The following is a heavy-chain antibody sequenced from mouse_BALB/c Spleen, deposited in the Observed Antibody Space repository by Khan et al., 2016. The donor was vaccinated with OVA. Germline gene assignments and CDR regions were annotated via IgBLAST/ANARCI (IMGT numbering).Heavy chain of an antibody. CDR3: ARTARINY. CDR2: ISYSGST. Sequence: EVQLQESGPGLVKPSQSLSLTCTVTGYSITSGYGWNWIRQFPGNKLEWMGYISYSGSTNYNPSLKSRISITRDTSKNQFLLQLNSMTTKDTATYYCARTARINYWGQGTTLTVSS. J-gene: IGHJ2*01. CDR1: GYSITSGYG. D-gene: IGHD1-2*01. V-gene: IGHV3-2*02.